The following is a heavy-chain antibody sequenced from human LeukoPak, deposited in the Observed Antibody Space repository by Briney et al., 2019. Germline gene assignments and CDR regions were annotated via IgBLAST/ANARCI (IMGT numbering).Heavy chain of an antibody. CDR3: ANRGNTWHYLDY. Sequence: PGGSLRLSCAASGFTFSSYAMTWVRQAPGKGLEWVSTISGSGESTYYADSVKGRFTISRDNSKNTLYLQMTSLRAEDTAVFYCANRGNTWHYLDYWGQGTLVTVSS. CDR2: ISGSGEST. V-gene: IGHV3-23*01. D-gene: IGHD3-10*01. J-gene: IGHJ4*02. CDR1: GFTFSSYA.